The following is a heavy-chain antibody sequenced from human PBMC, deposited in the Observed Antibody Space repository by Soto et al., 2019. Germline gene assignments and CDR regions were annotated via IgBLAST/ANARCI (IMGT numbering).Heavy chain of an antibody. CDR3: ARGPYGSSYYYYYGMDV. CDR1: GYSFTSYW. CDR2: IDPSDSYT. D-gene: IGHD3-10*01. J-gene: IGHJ6*02. Sequence: PGESLKISCKGSGYSFTSYWISWVRQMPGKGLEWMGRIDPSDSYTNYSPSFQGHVTISADKSISTAYLKWSSLKASDTAMYYCARGPYGSSYYYYYGMDVWGQGTTVTVSS. V-gene: IGHV5-10-1*01.